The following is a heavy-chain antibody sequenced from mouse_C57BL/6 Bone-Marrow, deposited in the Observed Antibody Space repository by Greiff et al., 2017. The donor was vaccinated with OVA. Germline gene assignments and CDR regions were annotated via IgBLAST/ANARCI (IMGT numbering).Heavy chain of an antibody. J-gene: IGHJ2*01. CDR1: GFNIKDDY. CDR3: IAYGNYV. Sequence: EVKLMESGAELVRPGASVKLSCTASGFNIKDDYMHWVKQRPEQGLEWIGWIDPENGDTEYASKFQGKATITADTSSNTAYLQLSSLTSEDTAVYYCIAYGNYVWGQGTTLTVSS. CDR2: IDPENGDT. V-gene: IGHV14-4*01. D-gene: IGHD2-1*01.